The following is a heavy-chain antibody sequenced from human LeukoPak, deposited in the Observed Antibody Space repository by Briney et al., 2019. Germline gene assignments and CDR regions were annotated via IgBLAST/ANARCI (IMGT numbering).Heavy chain of an antibody. CDR1: GYTFTSYY. CDR3: ARTLPVALGIAAAGSFDY. D-gene: IGHD6-13*01. V-gene: IGHV1-46*01. Sequence: ASVKVSCKASGYTFTSYYMHWVRQAPGQGLEWMGIINPSGGSTSYAQKFQGRVTMTRDTSTSTVYMELSSLRSEDTAVYYCARTLPVALGIAAAGSFDYWGQGTLVTVSS. CDR2: INPSGGST. J-gene: IGHJ4*02.